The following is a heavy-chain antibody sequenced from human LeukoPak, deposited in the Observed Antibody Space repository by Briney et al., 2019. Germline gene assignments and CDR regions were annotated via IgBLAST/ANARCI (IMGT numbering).Heavy chain of an antibody. CDR3: ARDRAYGDYASDGAFDI. CDR1: GYTFTSYG. CDR2: ISAYNGNT. V-gene: IGHV1-18*01. J-gene: IGHJ3*02. Sequence: ASVNVSCTASGYTFTSYGISWVRQAPGQGFEWMGWISAYNGNTNYAQKLQGRVTMTTDTSTSTAYMELRSLRSDDTAVYYCARDRAYGDYASDGAFDIWGQGTMVTVSS. D-gene: IGHD4-17*01.